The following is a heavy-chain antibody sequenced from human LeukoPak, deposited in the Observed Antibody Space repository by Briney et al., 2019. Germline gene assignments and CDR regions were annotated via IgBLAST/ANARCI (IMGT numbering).Heavy chain of an antibody. Sequence: SVKVSCKASGGTFSSYAISWVRQAPGQGLEWMGRIIPILGIANYAQKFQGRVTITADKSTSTAYMELSSLRSDDTAVYYCARAHYGDLIDYWGQGTLVTVSS. CDR2: IIPILGIA. CDR1: GGTFSSYA. V-gene: IGHV1-69*04. CDR3: ARAHYGDLIDY. D-gene: IGHD4-17*01. J-gene: IGHJ4*02.